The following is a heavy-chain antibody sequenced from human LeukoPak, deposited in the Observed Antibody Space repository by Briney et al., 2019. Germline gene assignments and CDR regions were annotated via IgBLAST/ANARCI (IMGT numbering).Heavy chain of an antibody. D-gene: IGHD3-22*01. CDR3: TTDLDYYDSSGYYSQSDFDY. J-gene: IGHJ4*02. CDR2: IKSKTDGGTT. V-gene: IGHV3-15*01. Sequence: PGGSLRLSCAASGFTFSNAWMTWVRQAPGKGLEWVGRIKSKTDGGTTDYAAPVKGRFTISRDDSKNTLYLQMNSLKTEGTAVYYCTTDLDYYDSSGYYSQSDFDYWGQGTLVTVSS. CDR1: GFTFSNAW.